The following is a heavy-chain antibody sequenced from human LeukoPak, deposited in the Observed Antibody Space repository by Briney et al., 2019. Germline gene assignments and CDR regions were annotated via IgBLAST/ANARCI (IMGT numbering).Heavy chain of an antibody. Sequence: ASVNVSCKASGYTFTSYYIHWVRQAPGQGLEYMGIINPRGNTNYAQKFQGRVTMTRDTSTSTVYMELTSLRSEDTAVYYSAREVPSTYWFDPWGQGTLVTVSS. CDR1: GYTFTSYY. CDR2: INPRGNT. J-gene: IGHJ5*02. CDR3: AREVPSTYWFDP. D-gene: IGHD4/OR15-4a*01. V-gene: IGHV1-46*01.